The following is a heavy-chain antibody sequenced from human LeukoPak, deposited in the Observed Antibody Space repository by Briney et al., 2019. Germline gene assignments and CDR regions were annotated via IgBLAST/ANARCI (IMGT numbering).Heavy chain of an antibody. V-gene: IGHV4-59*01. CDR3: ARYRPSESRSGQVTSLDY. CDR2: IYYTGNT. J-gene: IGHJ4*02. D-gene: IGHD3-3*01. Sequence: RASETLSLTCIVSGGSISGYYRSWIRQPPGKGLELIGHIYYTGNTVYSPSLKRRATILLDTSENQFSLKLRSMTTADTAVYYCARYRPSESRSGQVTSLDYWGQGTLVTVSS. CDR1: GGSISGYY.